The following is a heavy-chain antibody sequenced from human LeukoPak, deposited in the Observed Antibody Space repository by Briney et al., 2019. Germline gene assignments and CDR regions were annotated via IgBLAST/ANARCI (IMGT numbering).Heavy chain of an antibody. Sequence: SETLSLTCTVSGGSISSSSYYWGWIRQPPGKGLEWIGSIYYSGSTYYNPSLKSRVTISVDTSKNQFSLKLSPVTAADTAVYYCARRGYSSSWPTFDYWGQGTLVTVSS. J-gene: IGHJ4*02. CDR2: IYYSGST. CDR3: ARRGYSSSWPTFDY. V-gene: IGHV4-39*01. D-gene: IGHD6-13*01. CDR1: GGSISSSSYY.